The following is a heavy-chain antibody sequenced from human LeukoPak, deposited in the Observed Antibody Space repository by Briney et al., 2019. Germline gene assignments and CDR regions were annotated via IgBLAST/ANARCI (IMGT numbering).Heavy chain of an antibody. V-gene: IGHV4-4*02. D-gene: IGHD6-19*01. CDR3: ARDRSGSGWYISDAFDI. CDR1: GGSISSGNW. Sequence: SETLSLTCAVSGGSISSGNWWSWVRQPPGKGLEWIGEIYHSGSTNYNPSLKSRVTISVDKSKNQFSLKLSSVTAADTAVYYCARDRSGSGWYISDAFDIWGQGTMVTVSS. J-gene: IGHJ3*02. CDR2: IYHSGST.